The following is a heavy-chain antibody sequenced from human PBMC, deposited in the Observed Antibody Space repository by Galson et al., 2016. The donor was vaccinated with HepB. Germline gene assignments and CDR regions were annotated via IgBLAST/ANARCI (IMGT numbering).Heavy chain of an antibody. CDR3: ASESGFDWFVDY. D-gene: IGHD3-9*01. Sequence: SLRLSCAASGFTFSSHSMNWVRQAPGKGLEWVSYISSSSRTIYYADSVKGRFTISRDNAQNSLYLQMNSLRDEDTAMYYCASESGFDWFVDYWGQGTLVTVSS. J-gene: IGHJ4*02. CDR1: GFTFSSHS. CDR2: ISSSSRTI. V-gene: IGHV3-48*02.